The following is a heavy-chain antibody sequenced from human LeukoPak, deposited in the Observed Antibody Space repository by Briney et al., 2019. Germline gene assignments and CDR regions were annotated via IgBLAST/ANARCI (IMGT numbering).Heavy chain of an antibody. V-gene: IGHV3-23*01. Sequence: GGSLRLSYAASGFTFSSYAKSWVRQAPGKGLEWVSAISGSGGSTYYADSVKGRFTISRDNSKNTLYLQLNSLRAEDTAVYYCAKAISVGVGATGNYWGQGTLVTVSS. J-gene: IGHJ4*02. CDR2: ISGSGGST. CDR3: AKAISVGVGATGNY. CDR1: GFTFSSYA. D-gene: IGHD1-26*01.